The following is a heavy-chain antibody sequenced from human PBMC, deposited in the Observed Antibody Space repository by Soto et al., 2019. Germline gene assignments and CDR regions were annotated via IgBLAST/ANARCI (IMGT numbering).Heavy chain of an antibody. D-gene: IGHD3-9*01. Sequence: QVQLVQSGAEVKKPGSSVKVSCKASGGTFSSYAISWVRQAPGQGLEWMGGIIPIFGTANYAQKFQGRVTITADESTSTVYMELSSLRSEDTALYYCARADYDILTAYAPHYYYYGMDVWGQGTTVTVSS. V-gene: IGHV1-69*12. CDR3: ARADYDILTAYAPHYYYYGMDV. CDR2: IIPIFGTA. CDR1: GGTFSSYA. J-gene: IGHJ6*02.